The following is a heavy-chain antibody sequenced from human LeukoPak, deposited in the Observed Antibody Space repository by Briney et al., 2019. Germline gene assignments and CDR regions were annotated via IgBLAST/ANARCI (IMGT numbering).Heavy chain of an antibody. V-gene: IGHV4-59*01. CDR1: GGSISSYY. CDR3: ARGKAMGHFDY. Sequence: PSETLSLTCTVSGGSISSYYWSWIRQPPGKGLEWIGYIYYSGSTNYNPSLKSRVTISVDTSKNQFSLKLSSVTAADTAVYYCARGKAMGHFDYWGQGTLVTISS. CDR2: IYYSGST. J-gene: IGHJ4*02. D-gene: IGHD5-18*01.